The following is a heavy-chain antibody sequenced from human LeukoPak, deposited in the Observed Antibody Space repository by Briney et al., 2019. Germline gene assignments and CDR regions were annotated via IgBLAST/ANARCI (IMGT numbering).Heavy chain of an antibody. CDR3: AKEATWGNWYFDL. V-gene: IGHV3-30*18. J-gene: IGHJ2*01. CDR2: IGSDGHTK. CDR1: GFTLSSHG. Sequence: QPGGSLKLSCAASGFTLSSHGMHWVRQAPGKGLEWVAVIGSDGHTKYYGDSVRGRFTTSRENSDNTLYLEMSSLRDEDTAVYYCAKEATWGNWYFDLWGRGTLVTVSS. D-gene: IGHD3-16*01.